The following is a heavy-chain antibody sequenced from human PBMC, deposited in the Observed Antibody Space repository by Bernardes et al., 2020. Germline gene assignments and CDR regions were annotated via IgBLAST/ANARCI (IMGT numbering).Heavy chain of an antibody. D-gene: IGHD2-2*02. Sequence: GSLRLSCAASGFTFSGSAMHWVRQASGKGLEWVGRIRSKANSYATAYAASVKGRFTISRDDSKNTAYLQMNSLKTEDTAVYYCTRLGSPAIRYYYYYMDVWRKGTTVTVSS. CDR3: TRLGSPAIRYYYYYMDV. CDR1: GFTFSGSA. CDR2: IRSKANSYAT. V-gene: IGHV3-73*01. J-gene: IGHJ6*03.